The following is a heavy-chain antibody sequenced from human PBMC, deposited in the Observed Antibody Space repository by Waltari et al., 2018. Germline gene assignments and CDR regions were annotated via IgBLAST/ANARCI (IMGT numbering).Heavy chain of an antibody. Sequence: QVQLVESGGGVVQPGTSLRLSCAASGFTFSTSAMHWVRQAPGKGREGVAVISYDSRNKYYADSVKGRFTISRDNSRNTLYLQMNSLRGEDTALYHCASPGELTTWHFYSWGQGTLVTVSS. J-gene: IGHJ4*02. V-gene: IGHV3-30*01. D-gene: IGHD1-1*01. CDR2: ISYDSRNK. CDR3: ASPGELTTWHFYS. CDR1: GFTFSTSA.